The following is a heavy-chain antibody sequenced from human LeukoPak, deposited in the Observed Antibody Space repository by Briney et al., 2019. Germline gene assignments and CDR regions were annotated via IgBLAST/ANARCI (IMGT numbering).Heavy chain of an antibody. CDR2: IIPIFGTA. V-gene: IGHV1-69*05. J-gene: IGHJ4*02. Sequence: SVKVSCKASGGTFSSYAISWVRQAPGQGLEWMGRIIPIFGTANYAQTFQGRVTITTDESTSTAYMELSSVRSEDTAVYYCARKAYGDYDYWGQGTLVTVSS. CDR3: ARKAYGDYDY. CDR1: GGTFSSYA. D-gene: IGHD4-17*01.